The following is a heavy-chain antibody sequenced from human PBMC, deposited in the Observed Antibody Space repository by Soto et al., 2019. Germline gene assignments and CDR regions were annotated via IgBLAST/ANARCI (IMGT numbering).Heavy chain of an antibody. CDR3: ARAVVVPAASYYYYYGMDV. CDR1: GFTFSSYS. CDR2: ISSSSSYI. J-gene: IGHJ6*02. D-gene: IGHD2-2*01. Sequence: PGGSLRLSCADSGFTFSSYSMNWVRQAPRKGLEWVSSISSSSSYIYYADSVKGRFTISRDNAKNSLYLQMNSLRAEDTAVYYCARAVVVPAASYYYYYGMDVWGQGTTVTVSS. V-gene: IGHV3-21*01.